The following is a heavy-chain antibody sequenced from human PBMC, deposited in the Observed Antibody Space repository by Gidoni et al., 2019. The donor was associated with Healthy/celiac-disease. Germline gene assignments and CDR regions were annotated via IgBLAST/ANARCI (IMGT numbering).Heavy chain of an antibody. CDR3: AREGTMVRGRTYYYMDV. CDR2: IYHSGST. Sequence: QLQLQESGSGLVKPSQTLSLTCAVSGGSISSGGSSWSWIRQPPGKGLEWIGYIYHSGSTYYNPSLKSRVTISVDRSKNQFSLKLSSVTAADTAVYYCAREGTMVRGRTYYYMDVWGKGTTVTVSS. CDR1: GGSISSGGSS. V-gene: IGHV4-30-2*01. D-gene: IGHD3-10*01. J-gene: IGHJ6*03.